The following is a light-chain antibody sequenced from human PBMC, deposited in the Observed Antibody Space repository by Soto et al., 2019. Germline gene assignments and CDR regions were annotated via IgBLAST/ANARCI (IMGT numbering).Light chain of an antibody. V-gene: IGKV3-11*01. CDR1: QNVSSY. Sequence: EIVLTQSPATLSLSPGERATLSCRASQNVSSYLAWYQQKPGQAPRLLIYDASNRATGIPARFSGSGSGTDFTLTISSLEPEDFAVYYCQQRSNCPWTFGQGTKVEIK. CDR2: DAS. J-gene: IGKJ1*01. CDR3: QQRSNCPWT.